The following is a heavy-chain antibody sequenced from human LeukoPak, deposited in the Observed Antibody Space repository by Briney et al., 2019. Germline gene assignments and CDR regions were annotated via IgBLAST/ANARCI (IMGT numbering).Heavy chain of an antibody. CDR1: EFILSRYA. D-gene: IGHD3-22*01. CDR2: LGISGDYS. V-gene: IGHV3-23*01. Sequence: GGSLRLSCVAYEFILSRYAVSWVRQAPGKGLQWVSSLGISGDYSWYADSVKGRFTISRDNSKNTLDLQMKSLRVEDTALYYCAKAVRGYQHDAFDIWGQGTMVTVSS. J-gene: IGHJ3*02. CDR3: AKAVRGYQHDAFDI.